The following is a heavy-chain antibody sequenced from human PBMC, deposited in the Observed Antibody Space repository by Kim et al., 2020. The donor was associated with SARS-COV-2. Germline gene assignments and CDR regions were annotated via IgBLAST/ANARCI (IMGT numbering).Heavy chain of an antibody. CDR2: ISGSGGST. D-gene: IGHD5-12*01. CDR3: AKGYSGYAWGVYYYYYMAV. CDR1: GFTFSSYA. J-gene: IGHJ6*03. Sequence: GGSLRLSCAASGFTFSSYAMSWVRQAPGKGLEWVSAISGSGGSTYYADSVKGRFTISRDNSKNTLYVQMNSLRAEDTAVYYCAKGYSGYAWGVYYYYYMAVWGTGTTVTVSS. V-gene: IGHV3-23*01.